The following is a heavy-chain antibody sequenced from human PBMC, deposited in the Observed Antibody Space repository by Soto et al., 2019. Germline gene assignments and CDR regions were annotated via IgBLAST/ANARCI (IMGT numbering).Heavy chain of an antibody. D-gene: IGHD2-15*01. J-gene: IGHJ4*02. CDR3: ARVGPTALDY. CDR2: IDPTDSYT. CDR1: GYSFTSYW. V-gene: IGHV5-10-1*01. Sequence: EVQLVQSGAEVKKPGESLRISCKGSGYSFTSYWIGWVRQMPGKGLEWMGRIDPTDSYTDYSPSFQGHVTISADKSINTAFLRWGSLKASDTAMYFCARVGPTALDYWGQGTLVTVSS.